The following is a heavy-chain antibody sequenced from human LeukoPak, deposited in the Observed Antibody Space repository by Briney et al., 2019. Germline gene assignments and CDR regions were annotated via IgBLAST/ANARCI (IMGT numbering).Heavy chain of an antibody. CDR1: GYTFTIYG. CDR3: ATRVGKGDYFDY. J-gene: IGHJ4*02. V-gene: IGHV1-18*01. D-gene: IGHD1-26*01. CDR2: ISAYNGNT. Sequence: ASVKVSCKASGYTFTIYGISWVQQAPGQGLEWMGWISAYNGNTNYAQKLQGRVTMTTDTSTSTAYMELRSLRSDDTAVYYCATRVGKGDYFDYWGQGTLVTVSS.